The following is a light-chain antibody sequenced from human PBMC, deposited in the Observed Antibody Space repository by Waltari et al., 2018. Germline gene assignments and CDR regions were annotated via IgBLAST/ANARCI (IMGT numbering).Light chain of an antibody. CDR3: QAWDSGTVI. CDR2: EDS. Sequence: SYDLTQPPSVSVSPGQTASITCSGDKLGNKYACWYQQKPGQSPVLVIYEDSKRASGIQKRFSGSYAGNAATLTISGTPSMDEADYYCQAWDSGTVIFGGGTNLTVL. CDR1: KLGNKY. V-gene: IGLV3-1*01. J-gene: IGLJ2*01.